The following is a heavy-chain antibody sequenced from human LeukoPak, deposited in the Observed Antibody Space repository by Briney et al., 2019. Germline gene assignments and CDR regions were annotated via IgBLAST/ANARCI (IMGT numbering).Heavy chain of an antibody. CDR2: ISAYNGNT. V-gene: IGHV1-18*01. J-gene: IGHJ4*02. CDR3: ARVGGETIDY. CDR1: GYTFTSYG. Sequence: AAVKVTCKASGYTFTSYGISWVRQPPAQGLEWMGCISAYNGNTNYAQKLQGRVTMTTDTSTSTANMERRSLRSDDTAVNYCARVGGETIDYWGQGTLVTVSS. D-gene: IGHD1-26*01.